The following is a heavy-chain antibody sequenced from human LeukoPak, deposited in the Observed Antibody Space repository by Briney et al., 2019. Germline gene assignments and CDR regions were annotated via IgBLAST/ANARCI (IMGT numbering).Heavy chain of an antibody. D-gene: IGHD1-14*01. CDR3: ATTYIYNGIPGWFDP. Sequence: PGGSLRLSCVASGTTFTTRAMSWVRQIPGKGLEWVSSIRDSGVVTHYADSVRGRFTISRDNSKNTLYLHMDNLRVADTAVYYCATTYIYNGIPGWFDPWGQGTQVTVSS. CDR1: GTTFTTRA. CDR2: IRDSGVVT. V-gene: IGHV3-23*01. J-gene: IGHJ5*02.